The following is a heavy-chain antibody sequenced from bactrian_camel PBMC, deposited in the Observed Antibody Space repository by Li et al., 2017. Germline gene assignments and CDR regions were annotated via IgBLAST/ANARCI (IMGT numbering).Heavy chain of an antibody. Sequence: HVQLVESGGGSVQVGGSLRLSCTMSGYTESVNVTGWRRQAPGKERKGVACISTGAGDTMYADAVKGRFTISHDKASNTVYLQMDNLKPEDTAMYTCVAGQAEGRWCLVEATTSEFGYRGQGTQVTVSS. D-gene: IGHD6*01. CDR1: GYTESVNV. CDR2: ISTGAGDT. V-gene: IGHV3S53*01. J-gene: IGHJ4*01. CDR3: VAGQAEGRWCLVEATTSEFGY.